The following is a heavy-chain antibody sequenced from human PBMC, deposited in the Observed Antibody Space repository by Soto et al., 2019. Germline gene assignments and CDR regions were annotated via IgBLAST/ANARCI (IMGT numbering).Heavy chain of an antibody. Sequence: EVQLVESGGGLVQPGGSLRISCAASGFSFSDYWMSWVRQAPGKGLEWVANMNRDGGEKFYVDSVRGRFTISRDNAKESLYLQMNSLRDEDTAVYYCARDASGWSVYWGQGTLVTVSS. J-gene: IGHJ4*02. CDR1: GFSFSDYW. CDR2: MNRDGGEK. CDR3: ARDASGWSVY. D-gene: IGHD6-19*01. V-gene: IGHV3-7*04.